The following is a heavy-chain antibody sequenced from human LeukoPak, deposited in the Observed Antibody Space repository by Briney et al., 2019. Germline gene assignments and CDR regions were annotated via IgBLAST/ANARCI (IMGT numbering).Heavy chain of an antibody. J-gene: IGHJ5*01. D-gene: IGHD3-3*01. CDR1: GGSFSNYD. V-gene: IGHV4-34*01. Sequence: SETLSLTCAVYGGSFSNYDWTWIRHPPGEGLECMCEVHHSGRTNYNPSITSRITISEDTSKKQLSLRLSSVNAEDTAVYYCARGRSRVTIFGVALNWLDSWGQGNLVTVSS. CDR2: VHHSGRT. CDR3: ARGRSRVTIFGVALNWLDS.